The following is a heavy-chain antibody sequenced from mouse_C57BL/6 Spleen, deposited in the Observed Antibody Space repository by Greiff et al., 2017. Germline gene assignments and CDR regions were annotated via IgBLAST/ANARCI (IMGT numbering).Heavy chain of an antibody. CDR2: INPNNGGT. V-gene: IGHV1-22*01. CDR1: GYTFTDYN. Sequence: VQLQQSGPELVKPGASVKMSCKASGYTFTDYNMHWVKQSHGKSLEWIGYINPNNGGTSYNQKFKGKATLTVNKSSSTAYMELRSLTSEDSAVYYCANPDYYGSSYRDYWGQGTTLTVSS. CDR3: ANPDYYGSSYRDY. D-gene: IGHD1-1*01. J-gene: IGHJ2*01.